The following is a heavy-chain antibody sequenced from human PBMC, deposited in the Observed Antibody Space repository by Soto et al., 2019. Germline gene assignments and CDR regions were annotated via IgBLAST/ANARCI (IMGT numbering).Heavy chain of an antibody. Sequence: SETLSLTCAVSGYSISSGYYWGWIRQPPGKGLEWIGSIYHSGSTYYNPSLKSRVTISVDTSKNQFSLKLSSVTAADTAVYYCAMDYYDSSGYYGSKYNWFDPWGQGTLVTVSS. CDR3: AMDYYDSSGYYGSKYNWFDP. V-gene: IGHV4-38-2*01. CDR2: IYHSGST. D-gene: IGHD3-22*01. CDR1: GYSISSGYY. J-gene: IGHJ5*02.